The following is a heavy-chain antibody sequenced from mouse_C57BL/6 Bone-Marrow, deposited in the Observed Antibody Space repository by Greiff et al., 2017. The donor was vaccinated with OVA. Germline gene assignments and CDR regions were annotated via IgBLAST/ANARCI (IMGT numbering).Heavy chain of an antibody. V-gene: IGHV5-2*01. J-gene: IGHJ2*01. CDR3: ARLYGNYEDY. D-gene: IGHD2-1*01. Sequence: EVKLVESGGGLVQPGESLKLSCESNEYEFPSHDMSWVRKTPEKRLELVAAINSDGGSTYYPENMERRFIISRDNTKKTLYLQMISLRSEDTALYYCARLYGNYEDYWGQGTTLTVSS. CDR2: INSDGGST. CDR1: EYEFPSHD.